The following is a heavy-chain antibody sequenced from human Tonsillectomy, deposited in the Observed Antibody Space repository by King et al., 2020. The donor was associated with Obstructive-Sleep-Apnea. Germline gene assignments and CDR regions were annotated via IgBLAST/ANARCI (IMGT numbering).Heavy chain of an antibody. CDR2: IKSKTDGGTT. D-gene: IGHD3-3*01. V-gene: IGHV3-15*01. J-gene: IGHJ4*02. CDR1: EFIFSNAW. CDR3: TTNLGGLITIFGVVISYFDY. Sequence: VQLVESGGGLVKPGGSLRLSCAASEFIFSNAWMSWVRQAPGKGLEWVGRIKSKTDGGTTDYAAPVKGRFTISRDDSKNTLYLQMNSLKTEDTAVYYCTTNLGGLITIFGVVISYFDYWGQGTLVTVSS.